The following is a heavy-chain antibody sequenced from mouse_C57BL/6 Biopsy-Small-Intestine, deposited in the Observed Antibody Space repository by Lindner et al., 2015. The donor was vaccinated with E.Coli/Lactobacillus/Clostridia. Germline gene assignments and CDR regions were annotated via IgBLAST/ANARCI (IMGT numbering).Heavy chain of an antibody. CDR2: IYPRSGNT. J-gene: IGHJ2*01. CDR3: ARSEGSSGFFDY. V-gene: IGHV1-81*01. D-gene: IGHD3-2*02. Sequence: VQLQESGAELARPGASVKLSCKASGYTFTTYGISWVKQRTGQGLEWIEEIYPRSGNTYYNEKFKGKATLTADKSSSTAYMEIRSLTSEDSAVYYCARSEGSSGFFDYWGQGTTLTVSS. CDR1: GYTFTTYG.